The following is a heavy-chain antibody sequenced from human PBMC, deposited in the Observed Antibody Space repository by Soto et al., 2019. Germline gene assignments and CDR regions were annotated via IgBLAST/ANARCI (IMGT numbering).Heavy chain of an antibody. CDR3: ARRPNEYSSGAGEGYYGMDV. CDR1: GGTFSSYA. D-gene: IGHD6-19*01. CDR2: IIPIFGTA. J-gene: IGHJ6*02. V-gene: IGHV1-69*12. Sequence: QVQLVQSGAEVKKPGSSVKVSCKASGGTFSSYAISWVRQAPGQGLEWMGGIIPIFGTANYAQKFQGRVTITADESTSTAYMELSSLRSEDTAVYYCARRPNEYSSGAGEGYYGMDVWGQGTTVTVSS.